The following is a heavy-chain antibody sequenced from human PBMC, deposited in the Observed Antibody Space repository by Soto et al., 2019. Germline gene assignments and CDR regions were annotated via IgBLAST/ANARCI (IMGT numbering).Heavy chain of an antibody. V-gene: IGHV1-18*01. J-gene: IGHJ4*02. CDR1: GYTFTSYG. Sequence: VESGAEVKKPGASVKVSCKASGYTFTSYGICWVRQAPGQGLEWMGWISAYNGNTNYAQKLQGRVTMTTDTSTSTAYMELRSLRSDDTAVYYCARMTGIAAAATFFDYWGQGTLVTVSS. CDR2: ISAYNGNT. CDR3: ARMTGIAAAATFFDY. D-gene: IGHD6-13*01.